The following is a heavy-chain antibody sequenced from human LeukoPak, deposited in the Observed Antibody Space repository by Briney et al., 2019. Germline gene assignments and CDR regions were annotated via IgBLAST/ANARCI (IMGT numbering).Heavy chain of an antibody. CDR3: ARGLELRNYYYGMDV. CDR1: GGSFSGYY. CDR2: INHSGST. D-gene: IGHD1-7*01. V-gene: IGHV4-34*01. Sequence: SETLSLTCAVYGGSFSGYYWSWIRKPPGKGLEWIGEINHSGSTNYNPSLKSRVTISVDTSKNQFSLKLSSVTAADTAVYYCARGLELRNYYYGMDVWGQGTTVTVSS. J-gene: IGHJ6*02.